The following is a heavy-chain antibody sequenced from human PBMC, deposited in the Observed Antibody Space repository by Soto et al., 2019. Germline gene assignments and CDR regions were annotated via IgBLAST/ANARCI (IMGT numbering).Heavy chain of an antibody. CDR3: ARSPSLYYGMDV. Sequence: SETLSLTCTVSCGSISSYYWSWIRQPPGKGLEWIGYIYYSGSTNYNPSLKSRVTISVDTSKNQFSLKLSSVTAADTAVYYCARSPSLYYGMDVWGQGTSVTVSS. V-gene: IGHV4-59*01. CDR2: IYYSGST. J-gene: IGHJ6*02. CDR1: CGSISSYY.